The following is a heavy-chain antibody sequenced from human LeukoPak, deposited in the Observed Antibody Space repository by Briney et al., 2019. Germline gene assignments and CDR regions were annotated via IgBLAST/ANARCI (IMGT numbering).Heavy chain of an antibody. CDR1: GYTFTGYY. Sequence: ASVKVSCKASGYTFTGYYMHWVRQAPGQGLEWMGWINPNSGGTNYAQKFQGRVTMTRDTSISTAYMELSRLRSDDTAVYYCARDLSGSVVPAASDYWGQGTLVTVSS. J-gene: IGHJ4*02. D-gene: IGHD2-2*01. CDR3: ARDLSGSVVPAASDY. V-gene: IGHV1-2*02. CDR2: INPNSGGT.